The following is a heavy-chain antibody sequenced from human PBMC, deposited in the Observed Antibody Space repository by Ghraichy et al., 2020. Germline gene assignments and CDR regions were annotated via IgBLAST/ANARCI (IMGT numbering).Heavy chain of an antibody. CDR3: AKQGCTSATCYNNC. CDR1: GFTFSSYA. D-gene: IGHD2-2*02. CDR2: ISGSGGST. J-gene: IGHJ4*02. V-gene: IGHV3-23*01. Sequence: GSLRLSCAASGFTFSSYAMTWVRQAPGKGLQWVSAISGSGGSTYYADSVKGRFTVSRDNSKSTLYLQMNSLRAEDTAVYYCAKQGCTSATCYNNCWGQGTLVTVSS.